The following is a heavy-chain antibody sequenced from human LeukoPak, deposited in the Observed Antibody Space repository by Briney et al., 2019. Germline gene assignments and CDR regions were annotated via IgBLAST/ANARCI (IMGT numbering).Heavy chain of an antibody. CDR3: ARVPRAFDI. V-gene: IGHV4-59*01. J-gene: IGHJ3*02. CDR2: IYYSGST. Sequence: SETLSLACTVSGGSISSYYWSWIRQPPGKGLEWIGYIYYSGSTNYNPSLKSRVTISVDTSKNQLSLKLSSVTAADTAVYYCARVPRAFDIWGQGTMVTVSS. CDR1: GGSISSYY.